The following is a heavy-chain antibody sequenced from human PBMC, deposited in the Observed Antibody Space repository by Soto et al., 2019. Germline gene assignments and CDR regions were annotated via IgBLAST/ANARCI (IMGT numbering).Heavy chain of an antibody. D-gene: IGHD6-19*01. J-gene: IGHJ5*02. CDR2: INHSGST. V-gene: IGHV4-34*01. Sequence: SLTMSFTWALCGGPFSGYNWSWIRHPPGKGQVWIGEINHSGSTNYNPSLKGRVTISVDTSKNQFSLKLSYVTAADTAVYYFERGQRLSSPWGPGTLLTVSP. CDR3: ERGQRLSSP. CDR1: GGPFSGYN.